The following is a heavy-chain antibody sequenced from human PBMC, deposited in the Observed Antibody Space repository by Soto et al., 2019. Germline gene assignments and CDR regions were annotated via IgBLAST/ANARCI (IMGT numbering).Heavy chain of an antibody. J-gene: IGHJ4*02. CDR3: ARHGQQLDGAYFDY. CDR1: GGSISSSSYY. D-gene: IGHD6-13*01. CDR2: IYYSGST. Sequence: QLQLQESGPGLVKPSETLSLTCTVSGGSISSSSYYWGWIRQPPGKGLEWIGSIYYSGSTYYNPSLESRVTISVDTSKNQFSLKLSSVTAADTAVYYCARHGQQLDGAYFDYWGQGTLVTVSS. V-gene: IGHV4-39*01.